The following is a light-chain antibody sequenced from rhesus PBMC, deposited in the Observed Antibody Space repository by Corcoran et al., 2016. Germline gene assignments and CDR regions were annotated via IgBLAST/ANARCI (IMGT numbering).Light chain of an antibody. V-gene: IGKV1-25*01. CDR3: QHYYSTPLT. J-gene: IGKJ4*01. CDR2: EAS. CDR1: QGITND. Sequence: DIQMTQSPSSLSASVGDRVTITCRASQGITNDLAWYQQKPGKTPKLLIDEASSWQSGIPSRFSGRGSGTDFTLTISSLQSEDFATYYCQHYYSTPLTFGGGTKVEIK.